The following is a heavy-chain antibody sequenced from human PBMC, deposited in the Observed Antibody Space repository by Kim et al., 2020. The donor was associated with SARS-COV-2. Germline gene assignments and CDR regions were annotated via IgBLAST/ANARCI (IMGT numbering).Heavy chain of an antibody. J-gene: IGHJ4*02. Sequence: GGSLRLSCAASGFSFSNYWMSWVRQAPGKGLEWVANIKRDGSEKYYVDSVRGRFTISRDNAKNLLFLQMNSLRSEDTAVYYCTSLGAGNYWGPGTLVTVSS. CDR1: GFSFSNYW. D-gene: IGHD1-26*01. CDR2: IKRDGSEK. CDR3: TSLGAGNY. V-gene: IGHV3-7*01.